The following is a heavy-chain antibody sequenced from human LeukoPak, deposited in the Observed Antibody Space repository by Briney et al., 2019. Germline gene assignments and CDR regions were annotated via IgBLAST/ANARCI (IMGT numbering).Heavy chain of an antibody. CDR2: ISAYNGNT. J-gene: IGHJ4*02. CDR1: GGTFSSYA. V-gene: IGHV1-18*01. CDR3: ARGDVVVPAAIGGDY. Sequence: ASVKVSCKASGGTFSSYAISWVRQAPGQGLEWMGWISAYNGNTNYAQKLQGRVTMTTDTSTSTAYMELRSLRSDDTAVYYCARGDVVVPAAIGGDYWGQGTLVTVSS. D-gene: IGHD2-2*02.